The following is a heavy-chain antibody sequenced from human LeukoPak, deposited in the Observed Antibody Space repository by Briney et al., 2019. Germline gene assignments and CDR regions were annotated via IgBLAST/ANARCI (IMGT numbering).Heavy chain of an antibody. D-gene: IGHD3-22*01. CDR1: GFTFSSYR. Sequence: GGSLRLSCAASGFTFSSYRMYWARQAPGKGLVWFSRINSDGSSTTYADSVKGRFTISRDNAKNSLYLQMNSLRAEDTAVYYCAKGSYDSSGYYCALDYWGQGTLVTVSS. CDR3: AKGSYDSSGYYCALDY. V-gene: IGHV3-74*01. J-gene: IGHJ4*02. CDR2: INSDGSST.